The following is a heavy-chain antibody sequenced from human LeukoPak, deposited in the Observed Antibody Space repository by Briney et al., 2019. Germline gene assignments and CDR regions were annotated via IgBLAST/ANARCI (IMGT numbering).Heavy chain of an antibody. Sequence: SQTLSLTCTVSGDSISSGDYYWSWIRQPAGKGLEWIGRISSSGSTNYNPSLKNRVTISVDTSKNQFSLKLSSVTAADTAVYFCARGPYSYDSSGAFDIWGQGTMVTVSS. J-gene: IGHJ3*02. CDR1: GDSISSGDYY. D-gene: IGHD3-22*01. V-gene: IGHV4-61*02. CDR3: ARGPYSYDSSGAFDI. CDR2: ISSSGST.